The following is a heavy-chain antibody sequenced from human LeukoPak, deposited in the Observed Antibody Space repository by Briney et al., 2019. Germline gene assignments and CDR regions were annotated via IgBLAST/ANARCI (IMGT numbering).Heavy chain of an antibody. CDR1: GFTFNSYS. J-gene: IGHJ4*02. CDR2: ISSSSSYI. CDR3: ARALVVVAANDDY. D-gene: IGHD2-15*01. V-gene: IGHV3-21*01. Sequence: GGSLRLSCAASGFTFNSYSMNWVRQAPGKGLEWVSSISSSSSYIYYADSVKGRFTISRDNAKNSLYLQMNSLRAEDTAVYYCARALVVVAANDDYWGQGTLVTVSS.